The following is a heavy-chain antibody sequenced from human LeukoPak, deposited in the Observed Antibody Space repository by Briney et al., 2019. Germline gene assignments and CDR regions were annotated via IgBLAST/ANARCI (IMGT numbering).Heavy chain of an antibody. Sequence: ASVKVSCKASGYTFTGYYMHWVRQAPGQGLEWMGWINPNSGGTNYAQKFQGRVTMTRDTSISTAYMELSRLRSDDTAVCYCARGNDVEMATLYYYGMDVWGQGTTVTVSS. D-gene: IGHD1-1*01. CDR3: ARGNDVEMATLYYYGMDV. CDR2: INPNSGGT. CDR1: GYTFTGYY. V-gene: IGHV1-2*02. J-gene: IGHJ6*02.